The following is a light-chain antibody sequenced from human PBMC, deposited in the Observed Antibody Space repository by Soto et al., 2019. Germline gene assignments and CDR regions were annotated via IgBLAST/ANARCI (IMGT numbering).Light chain of an antibody. CDR1: QSVSSNY. J-gene: IGKJ5*01. Sequence: PGERATLSCRASQSVSSNYLAWYQQRPGRAPRLLIYPASSRATGIPDRFSGSGSGTDFTLTISRLEPEDFAVYYCQQYGSSPPITFGQGTRLEIK. V-gene: IGKV3-20*01. CDR2: PAS. CDR3: QQYGSSPPIT.